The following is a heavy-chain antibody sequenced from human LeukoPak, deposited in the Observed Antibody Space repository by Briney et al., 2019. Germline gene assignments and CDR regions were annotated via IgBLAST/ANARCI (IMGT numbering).Heavy chain of an antibody. CDR3: ARAKWELLIWGAFDI. Sequence: GESLQISCKGSGYRFTSYWIGWVRQMPGKGLEWMGIIYPGDSDTRYSPSFQGQVTISADKSISTAYLQWSSLKASDTAMYYCARAKWELLIWGAFDIWGQGTMVTVSS. D-gene: IGHD1-26*01. J-gene: IGHJ3*02. CDR1: GYRFTSYW. CDR2: IYPGDSDT. V-gene: IGHV5-51*01.